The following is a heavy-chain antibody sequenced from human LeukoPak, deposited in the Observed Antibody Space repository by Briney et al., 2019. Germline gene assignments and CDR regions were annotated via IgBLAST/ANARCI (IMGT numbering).Heavy chain of an antibody. CDR3: ARDPPDTIFGVVNPSYYFDY. CDR2: INAGNGNT. D-gene: IGHD3-3*01. J-gene: IGHJ4*02. CDR1: GYTFTSYA. V-gene: IGHV1-3*01. Sequence: ASVKVSCKASGYTFTSYAMHWVRQAPGQRLEWMGWINAGNGNTKYSQKFQGRVTMTRDTSTSTVYMELSSLRSEDTAVYYCARDPPDTIFGVVNPSYYFDYWGQGTLVTVSS.